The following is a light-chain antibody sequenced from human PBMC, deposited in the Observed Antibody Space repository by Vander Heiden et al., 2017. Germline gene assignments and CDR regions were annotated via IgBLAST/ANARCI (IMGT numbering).Light chain of an antibody. J-gene: IGKJ1*01. CDR3: HQYAYWPPTT. CDR2: GAS. CDR1: HSISTS. V-gene: IGKV3-15*01. Sequence: VVLTQSPATLSASPGERATLSCRASHSISTSLAWYQQKPGQAPRLLISGASSRATGVPVRFSGSGYGTDFTLTISSRQPEDFALYYCHQYAYWPPTTFGQGTRLDIK.